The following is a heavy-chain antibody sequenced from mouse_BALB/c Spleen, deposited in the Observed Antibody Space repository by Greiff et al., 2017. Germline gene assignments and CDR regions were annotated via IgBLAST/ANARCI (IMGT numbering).Heavy chain of an antibody. V-gene: IGHV3-6*02. CDR1: GYSITSGYY. Sequence: EVKVEESGPGLVKPSQSLSLTCSVTGYSITSGYYWNWIRQFPGNKLEWMGYISYDGSNNYNPSLKNRISITRDTSKNQFFLKLNSVTTEDTATYYCAREGNYYGSSYVDYAMDYWGQGTSVTVSS. CDR2: ISYDGSN. J-gene: IGHJ4*01. CDR3: AREGNYYGSSYVDYAMDY. D-gene: IGHD1-1*01.